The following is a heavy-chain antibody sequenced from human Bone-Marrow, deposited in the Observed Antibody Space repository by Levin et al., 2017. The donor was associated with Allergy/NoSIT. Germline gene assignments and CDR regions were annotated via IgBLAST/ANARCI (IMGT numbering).Heavy chain of an antibody. J-gene: IGHJ6*02. CDR2: IYSSGNT. V-gene: IGHV4-30-4*01. CDR3: ARDRDYYDSSGYDIVYYGMDV. D-gene: IGHD3-22*01. CDR1: GASISSNDYY. Sequence: SETLSLTCTVSGASISSNDYYWSWTRQPPGKGLEWIGYIYSSGNTHYNPSLKSRVTMSLDASKNQISLKLNSVTAADTAVYYCARDRDYYDSSGYDIVYYGMDVWGQGTTVTVSS.